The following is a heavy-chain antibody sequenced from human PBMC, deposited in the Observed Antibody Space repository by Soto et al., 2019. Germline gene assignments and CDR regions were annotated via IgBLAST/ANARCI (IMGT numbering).Heavy chain of an antibody. Sequence: SETLSLTCTVSGGSVRSDGYYWSWIRQPPGKGLEWIGGIYYTGRTNYNPSLKSRVTISVDTSKNQFSLKLSSVTAADTAVYYCARAGATAIAIDYWGQGTLVTVSS. CDR1: GGSVRSDGYY. CDR2: IYYTGRT. V-gene: IGHV4-61*08. D-gene: IGHD2-21*02. CDR3: ARAGATAIAIDY. J-gene: IGHJ4*02.